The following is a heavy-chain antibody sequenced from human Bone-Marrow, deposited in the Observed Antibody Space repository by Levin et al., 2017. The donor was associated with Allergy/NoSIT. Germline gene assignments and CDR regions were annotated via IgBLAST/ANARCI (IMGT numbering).Heavy chain of an antibody. CDR3: AHINSRSSSILFDS. D-gene: IGHD6-6*01. Sequence: QTLSLTCTFSGFSLNTNGVGVGWIRQPPGKALEWLALIYWDDDTRYRPSLTGRLTITKDTSENHVVLTMTNIDPMDTATYYCAHINSRSSSILFDSWGQGILVTVSS. J-gene: IGHJ4*02. CDR2: IYWDDDT. V-gene: IGHV2-5*02. CDR1: GFSLNTNGVG.